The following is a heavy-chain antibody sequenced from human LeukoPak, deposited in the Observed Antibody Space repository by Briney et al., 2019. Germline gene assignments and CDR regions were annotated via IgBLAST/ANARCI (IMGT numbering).Heavy chain of an antibody. J-gene: IGHJ3*02. CDR2: MSSSGNN. Sequence: SETLSLTCSVSGDSISYFYWSWLRQAAGKGLEWIGRMSSSGNNDYNASLKSRVTMSVDTSKNQLSLKVISVTAADTAVYYCARDWGGDYDILTGYYMRQARGAFDIWGQGTMVTVSS. CDR3: ARDWGGDYDILTGYYMRQARGAFDI. CDR1: GDSISYFY. D-gene: IGHD3-9*01. V-gene: IGHV4-4*07.